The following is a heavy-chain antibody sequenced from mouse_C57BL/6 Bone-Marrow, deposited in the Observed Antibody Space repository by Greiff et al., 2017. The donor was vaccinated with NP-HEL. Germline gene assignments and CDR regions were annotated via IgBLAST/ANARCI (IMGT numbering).Heavy chain of an antibody. CDR2: INPSNGGT. Sequence: QVQLQQPGTELVKPGASVKLSCKASGYTFTSYWMHWVKQRPGQGLEWIGNINPSNGGTNYNEKFKRKATLTVDKSSSTAYRQLSSQTSEDSAVYYCASSYYSNYWFAYWGQGTLVTVSA. V-gene: IGHV1-53*01. CDR1: GYTFTSYW. D-gene: IGHD2-5*01. J-gene: IGHJ3*01. CDR3: ASSYYSNYWFAY.